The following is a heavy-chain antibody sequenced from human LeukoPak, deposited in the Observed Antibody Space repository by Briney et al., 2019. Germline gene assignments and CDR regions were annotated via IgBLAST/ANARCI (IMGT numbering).Heavy chain of an antibody. CDR2: IFTSESP. V-gene: IGHV4-4*07. D-gene: IGHD5-18*01. CDR1: GGSISSYY. Sequence: SETLSLTCTVSGGSISSYYWSWIRQPAGKGLEWMGRIFTSESPTYNPSLKSRVTMSLDTSKNQFSLKLSSVTAADTAVYYCARIASWIQLWFWFDPWGQGTLVTVSS. CDR3: ARIASWIQLWFWFDP. J-gene: IGHJ5*02.